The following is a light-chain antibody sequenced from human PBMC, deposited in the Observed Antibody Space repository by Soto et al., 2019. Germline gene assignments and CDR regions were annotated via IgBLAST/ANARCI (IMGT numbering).Light chain of an antibody. J-gene: IGLJ1*01. CDR3: SSYAGSNNPLYV. Sequence: QSVLTQPPSASGSPGQSVTISCTGTSSDVVGYNYVSWYQQHPGKAPKLMIYEVTKRPSGVPDRFSGSKSGNTASLTVSGLQAEDEADYYCSSYAGSNNPLYVFGTGTKVTVL. V-gene: IGLV2-8*01. CDR1: SSDVVGYNY. CDR2: EVT.